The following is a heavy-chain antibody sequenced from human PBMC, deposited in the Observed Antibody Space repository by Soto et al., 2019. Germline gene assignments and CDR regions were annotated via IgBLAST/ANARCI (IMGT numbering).Heavy chain of an antibody. CDR1: GFTFSSYE. Sequence: HPGGSLRLSCAASGFTFSSYEMNWVRQAPGKGLEWVSYISSSGSTIYYADSVKGRFTISRDNAKNSLYLQMNSLRAEDTAVYYCARERGPDTARGIDYWGQGTLVTVSS. CDR3: ARERGPDTARGIDY. CDR2: ISSSGSTI. J-gene: IGHJ4*02. D-gene: IGHD3-10*01. V-gene: IGHV3-48*03.